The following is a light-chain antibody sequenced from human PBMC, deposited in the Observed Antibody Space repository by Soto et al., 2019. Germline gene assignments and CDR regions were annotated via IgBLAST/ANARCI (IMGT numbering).Light chain of an antibody. V-gene: IGKV1-5*03. Sequence: DIQMTQSPSTMSASVGDRVTITCRAIQSISSWLAWYQQKPGKAPKLLIYKASSLESGVPSRFSGSGSGTEFNLTISILQPDDFATYYCQQYNSYPLTFGGGTTVEIK. CDR1: QSISSW. CDR2: KAS. CDR3: QQYNSYPLT. J-gene: IGKJ4*01.